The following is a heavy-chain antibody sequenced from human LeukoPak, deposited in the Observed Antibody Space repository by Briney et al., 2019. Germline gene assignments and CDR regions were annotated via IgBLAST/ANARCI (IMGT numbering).Heavy chain of an antibody. D-gene: IGHD3-9*01. CDR2: IGASGGST. Sequence: PGGSLRLSCAASGXTFSSYWMHWVRQAPGKGLEWVSGIGASGGSTYYADSVKGRFTISRDNSKNTLYLQMNSLRTEDTAVYYCAKAEGYDILTGLDYWGQGTLVTVSS. CDR1: GXTFSSYW. V-gene: IGHV3-23*01. CDR3: AKAEGYDILTGLDY. J-gene: IGHJ4*02.